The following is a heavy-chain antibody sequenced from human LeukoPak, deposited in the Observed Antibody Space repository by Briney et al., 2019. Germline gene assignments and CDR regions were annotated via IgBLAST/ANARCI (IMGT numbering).Heavy chain of an antibody. V-gene: IGHV4-59*11. CDR3: ARLGGTMVRGVHFDY. Sequence: SETLSLTCRVSSGSISSHYWSWIRQPPGKGLEWIGLIHYTGSTNYNPSLESRVTISVDTSQNQFSLRLSSVTAADTAVYYCARLGGTMVRGVHFDYWGQGNLVTVSS. J-gene: IGHJ4*02. CDR1: SGSISSHY. D-gene: IGHD3-10*01. CDR2: IHYTGST.